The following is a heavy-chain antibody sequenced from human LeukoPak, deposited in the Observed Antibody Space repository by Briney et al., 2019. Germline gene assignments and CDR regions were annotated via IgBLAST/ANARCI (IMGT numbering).Heavy chain of an antibody. CDR1: GGSISSYY. D-gene: IGHD3-10*01. CDR3: ARGRYYYGSGSYYYYGMDV. V-gene: IGHV4-34*01. J-gene: IGHJ6*02. Sequence: PSETLSLTCTVSGGSISSYYWSWIRQPPGKGLEWIGEINHSGSTNYNPSLKSRVTISVDTSKNQFSLKLSSVTAADTAVYYCARGRYYYGSGSYYYYGMDVWGQGTTVTVSS. CDR2: INHSGST.